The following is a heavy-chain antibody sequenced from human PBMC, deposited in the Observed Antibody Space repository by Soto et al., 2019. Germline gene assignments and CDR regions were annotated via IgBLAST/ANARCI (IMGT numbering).Heavy chain of an antibody. D-gene: IGHD3-3*01. CDR2: INPATGAA. CDR1: GYPVTAYY. V-gene: IGHV1-2*02. Sequence: QLHLVQSGAVVKKPGASVTVSCSASGYPVTAYYMHWVRQAPGRGLEWMGGINPATGAAKYTQTFQGRVTMTRDTSTSTVFLGLSGLTSEETAGFYWARGGGVGVAGSAAFDMWGQGTLVTVSS. CDR3: ARGGGVGVAGSAAFDM. J-gene: IGHJ3*02.